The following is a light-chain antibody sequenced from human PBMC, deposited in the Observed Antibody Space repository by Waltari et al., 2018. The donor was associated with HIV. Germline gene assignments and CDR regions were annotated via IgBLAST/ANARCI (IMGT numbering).Light chain of an antibody. V-gene: IGLV8-61*01. CDR3: LVHMGHGAWV. CDR2: STN. Sequence: QTVVTQEPSFSVSPGGTVTLTCGLNSGSVSTTSFPSWYQQTPGQAPRPLIYSTNFRSSGVPGRFSGSILGNKAALTITGAQADDESDYYCLVHMGHGAWVFGGGTKLTVL. J-gene: IGLJ3*02. CDR1: SGSVSTTSF.